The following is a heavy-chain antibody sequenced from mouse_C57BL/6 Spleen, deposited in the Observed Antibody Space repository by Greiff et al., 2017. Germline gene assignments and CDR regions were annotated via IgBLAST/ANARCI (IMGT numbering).Heavy chain of an antibody. CDR2: IRSKSNNYAT. CDR1: GFSFNTYA. CDR3: VILTTVVDY. D-gene: IGHD1-1*01. J-gene: IGHJ2*01. V-gene: IGHV10-1*01. Sequence: DVKLVESGGGLVQPKGSLKLSCAASGFSFNTYAMNWVRQAPGKGLEWVARIRSKSNNYATYYADSVKDRFTISRDDSESMLYLQMNNLKTEDTAMYYCVILTTVVDYWGQGTTLTVSS.